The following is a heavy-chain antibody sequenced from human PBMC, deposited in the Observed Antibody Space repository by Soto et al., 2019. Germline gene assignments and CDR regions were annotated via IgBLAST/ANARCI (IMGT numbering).Heavy chain of an antibody. CDR2: INHSGST. V-gene: IGHV4-34*01. Sequence: PSETLSLTCAVYGGSFSGYYWSWIRQPPGKGLEWIGEINHSGSTNYNPSLKSRVTISVDTSKNQFSLKLSSVTAADTAVYYCARGVGYGDRIGEIDYWGQGTLVTVSS. CDR1: GGSFSGYY. D-gene: IGHD4-17*01. J-gene: IGHJ4*02. CDR3: ARGVGYGDRIGEIDY.